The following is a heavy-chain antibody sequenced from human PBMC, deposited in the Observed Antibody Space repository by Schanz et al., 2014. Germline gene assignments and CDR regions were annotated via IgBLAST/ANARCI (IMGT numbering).Heavy chain of an antibody. V-gene: IGHV3-11*05. J-gene: IGHJ6*02. CDR2: ISSGSSYA. Sequence: QVQLVESGGGLVKPGGSLRLSCAASGFTFRDYYMSWIRQAPGKGLEWVSDISSGSSYANYADSVKGRFTISRDNAKNTLYLQMNSLRAEDTAVYYCARVRRRIATPSARAFRNYYYYAMDVWGQGTTVTVSS. CDR1: GFTFRDYY. CDR3: ARVRRRIATPSARAFRNYYYYAMDV. D-gene: IGHD6-13*01.